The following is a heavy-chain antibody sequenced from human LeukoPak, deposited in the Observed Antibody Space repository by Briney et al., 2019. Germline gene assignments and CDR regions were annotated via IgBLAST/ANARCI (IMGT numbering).Heavy chain of an antibody. V-gene: IGHV1-18*01. CDR3: ARGMTTVVTLGSDY. Sequence: ASVKVSCKASGYTFTSYGISWVRQAPGQGLEWMGWISAYNGNTNYAQKLQGKVTMTTDISTSTAYMELRSLRSDDTAVYYCARGMTTVVTLGSDYWGQGTLVTVSS. CDR1: GYTFTSYG. CDR2: ISAYNGNT. J-gene: IGHJ4*02. D-gene: IGHD4-23*01.